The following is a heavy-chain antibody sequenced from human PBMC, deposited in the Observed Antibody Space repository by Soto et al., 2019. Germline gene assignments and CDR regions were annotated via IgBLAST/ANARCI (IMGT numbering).Heavy chain of an antibody. J-gene: IGHJ4*02. D-gene: IGHD2-15*01. CDR3: AREEGVVARAFDY. CDR1: GFTFSSYG. V-gene: IGHV3-33*01. CDR2: IWHDGSNK. Sequence: QVQLVESGGGVVQPGRSLRLSCVASGFTFSSYGMHWVRQAPGKGLEWVAIIWHDGSNKYYADSVKGRFTVSRDNSKNTLYLEMNSLRAEDTAVYYCAREEGVVARAFDYWGQGTLDTVSS.